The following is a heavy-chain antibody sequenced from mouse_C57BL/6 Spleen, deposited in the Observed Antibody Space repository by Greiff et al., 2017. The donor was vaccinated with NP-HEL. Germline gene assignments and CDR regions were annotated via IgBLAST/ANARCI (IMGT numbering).Heavy chain of an antibody. D-gene: IGHD1-1*01. Sequence: VQLQESGAELARPGASVKLSCKASGYTFTSYGISWVKQRTGQGLEWIGGIYPRSGNTYYNEKFKGKATLTADKSSSTAYMELRSLTSEDSAVYFCARDYGGVYFDYWGQGTTLTVSS. V-gene: IGHV1-81*01. CDR2: IYPRSGNT. J-gene: IGHJ2*01. CDR1: GYTFTSYG. CDR3: ARDYGGVYFDY.